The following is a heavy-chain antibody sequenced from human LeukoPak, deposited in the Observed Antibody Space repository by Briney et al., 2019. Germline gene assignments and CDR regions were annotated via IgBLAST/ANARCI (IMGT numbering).Heavy chain of an antibody. CDR1: GGTFISYA. CDR2: IIPIFGTA. CDR3: ARAHPIAAAGFFDY. V-gene: IGHV1-69*01. D-gene: IGHD6-13*01. J-gene: IGHJ4*02. Sequence: GSSVKVSCKASGGTFISYAISWVRQAPGQGLEWMGGIIPIFGTANYAQKFQGRVTITADESTSTAYMELSSLRSEDTAVYYCARAHPIAAAGFFDYWGQGTLVTVSS.